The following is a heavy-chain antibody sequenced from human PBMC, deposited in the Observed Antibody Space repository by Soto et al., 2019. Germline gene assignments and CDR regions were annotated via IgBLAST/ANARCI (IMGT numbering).Heavy chain of an antibody. Sequence: GVSLILSCAASGFTFSSYAMSWVRQAPGKGLEWVSAISGSGGSTYYADSVKGRFTISRDNSKNTLYLQMNSLRAEDTAVYYCAKDIVVVTAAGRFDYWGQGTLVTVSS. V-gene: IGHV3-23*01. J-gene: IGHJ4*02. CDR1: GFTFSSYA. CDR2: ISGSGGST. D-gene: IGHD2-2*01. CDR3: AKDIVVVTAAGRFDY.